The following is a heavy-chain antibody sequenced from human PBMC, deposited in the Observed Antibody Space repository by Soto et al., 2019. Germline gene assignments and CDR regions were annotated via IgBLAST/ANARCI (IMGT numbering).Heavy chain of an antibody. J-gene: IGHJ4*02. CDR1: GFTFSTDT. D-gene: IGHD6-19*01. CDR3: ARFFGSGFDY. CDR2: ISVSGATR. V-gene: IGHV3-48*02. Sequence: EVQLVESGGGLVQPGGSLRLSCVASGFTFSTDTMNWVRQAPGKGLEWVAHISVSGATRYYADSVKGRFTISRDNANNSLYLQMDSLRNEDTAVYYCARFFGSGFDYWGQGTLVNVSS.